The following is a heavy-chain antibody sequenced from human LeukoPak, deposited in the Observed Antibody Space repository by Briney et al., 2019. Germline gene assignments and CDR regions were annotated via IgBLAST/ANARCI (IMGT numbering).Heavy chain of an antibody. D-gene: IGHD6-6*01. CDR2: INHSGST. Sequence: GSLRLSCAASGFTFTAYSMNWVRQPPGKGLEWIGGINHSGSTNYNPSLKSRVTISVDTSKNQFSLKLSSVTAADTAVYYCAGSIAARLDYWGQGTLVTVSS. CDR1: GFTFTAYS. V-gene: IGHV4-34*08. J-gene: IGHJ4*02. CDR3: AGSIAARLDY.